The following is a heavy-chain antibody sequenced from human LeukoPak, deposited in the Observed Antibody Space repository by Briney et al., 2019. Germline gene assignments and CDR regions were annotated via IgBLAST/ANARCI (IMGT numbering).Heavy chain of an antibody. Sequence: ASVKVSCKAFGYTFTGYYMHWVRQAPGQGLEWMGWINPNSGGTNYAQKFQGWVTMTRDTSISTAYMELSRLRSEDTAVYYCARGGYYYDSSGYSHLPDYWGQGTLVTVSA. V-gene: IGHV1-2*04. CDR1: GYTFTGYY. CDR2: INPNSGGT. D-gene: IGHD3-22*01. CDR3: ARGGYYYDSSGYSHLPDY. J-gene: IGHJ4*02.